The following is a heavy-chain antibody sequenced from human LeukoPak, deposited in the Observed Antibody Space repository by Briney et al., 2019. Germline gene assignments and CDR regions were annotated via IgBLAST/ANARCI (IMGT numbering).Heavy chain of an antibody. CDR2: IKQDGSEK. D-gene: IGHD6-13*01. J-gene: IGHJ6*03. CDR1: GFTFSSYW. Sequence: GSLRLSCAASGFTFSSYWMSWVRQAPGKRLEWVANIKQDGSEKYYVDSVKGRFTISRDNAKNSLYLQMNSLRAEDTAVYYCAREGRAAGPYYYYYMDVWGKGTTVTVSS. CDR3: AREGRAAGPYYYYYMDV. V-gene: IGHV3-7*01.